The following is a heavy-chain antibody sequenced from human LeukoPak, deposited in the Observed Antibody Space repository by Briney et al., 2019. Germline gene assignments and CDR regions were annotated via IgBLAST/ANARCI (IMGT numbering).Heavy chain of an antibody. V-gene: IGHV4-38-2*02. CDR1: GYSISSGYY. J-gene: IGHJ4*02. CDR2: SHQSGAT. D-gene: IGHD3-9*01. Sequence: SETLSLTCTVSGYSISSGYYWGWIRQPPGKGLEWIGSSHQSGATYYNPSLKGRVTISQETSKNQLSLKLSSVTAADTAVYYCHANILTGYPTDYWDQGTLVTVSS. CDR3: HANILTGYPTDY.